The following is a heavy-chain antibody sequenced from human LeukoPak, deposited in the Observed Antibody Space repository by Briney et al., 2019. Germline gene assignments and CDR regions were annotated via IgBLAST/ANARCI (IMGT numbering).Heavy chain of an antibody. D-gene: IGHD3-10*01. CDR1: GFTFSSYW. CDR3: TRVSYGSGRSFDY. CDR2: IRSKAYGGTT. J-gene: IGHJ4*02. Sequence: PGGSLRLSCAVTGFTFSSYWMTWVRQAPGKGLEWVGFIRSKAYGGTTEYAASVKGRFTISRDDSKSIAYLQMNSLKTEDTAVYYCTRVSYGSGRSFDYWGQGTLVTVSS. V-gene: IGHV3-49*04.